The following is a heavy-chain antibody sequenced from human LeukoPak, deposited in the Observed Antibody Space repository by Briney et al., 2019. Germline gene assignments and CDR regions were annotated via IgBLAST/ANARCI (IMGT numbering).Heavy chain of an antibody. V-gene: IGHV3-48*01. Sequence: GGSLTLSCAASGFTFTRHSMNWVRQAPGKGLEWVSFIGIWNSPIHYADSVRGRFTISRDNAKNSIYLQMNSLRVEDTAVYYCARVPPHSFYFDYWGQGTLVTASS. D-gene: IGHD3-16*02. J-gene: IGHJ4*02. CDR1: GFTFTRHS. CDR3: ARVPPHSFYFDY. CDR2: IGIWNSPI.